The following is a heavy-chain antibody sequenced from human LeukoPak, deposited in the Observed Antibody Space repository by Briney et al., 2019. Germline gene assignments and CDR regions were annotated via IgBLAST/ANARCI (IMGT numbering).Heavy chain of an antibody. J-gene: IGHJ4*02. CDR2: ISSSGSTT. Sequence: PGGSLRLSCAASGFTFSSYEMNWVRQAPGKGLEWVSYISSSGSTTHYADSVKGRFTISRDNAKNSLYLQMNSLRAEDTAAYYCARDNYDSSGYYFDWGQGTWSPSPQ. V-gene: IGHV3-48*03. CDR1: GFTFSSYE. CDR3: ARDNYDSSGYYFD. D-gene: IGHD3-22*01.